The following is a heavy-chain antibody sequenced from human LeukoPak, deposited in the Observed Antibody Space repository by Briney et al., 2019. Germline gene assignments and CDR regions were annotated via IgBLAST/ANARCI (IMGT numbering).Heavy chain of an antibody. D-gene: IGHD4-17*01. CDR2: ISAYNGNT. V-gene: IGHV1-18*04. J-gene: IGHJ4*02. Sequence: ASVKVSCKASGYTFTSYYMHWVRQAPGQGLEWMGWISAYNGNTNYEQKLQGRVTMTTDTSTSTAYMELRSLRSDDTAVYYCARNIDYGDYAGHFDYWGQGTLVTVSS. CDR3: ARNIDYGDYAGHFDY. CDR1: GYTFTSYY.